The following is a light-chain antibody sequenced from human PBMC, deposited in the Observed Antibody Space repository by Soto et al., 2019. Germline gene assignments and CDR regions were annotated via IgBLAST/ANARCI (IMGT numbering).Light chain of an antibody. V-gene: IGLV2-14*01. CDR1: SSDVGGYNY. Sequence: QSALTQPASVSGSPGQSITISCTGTSSDVGGYNYVSWYQRHPGKAPKLMIYEVSNRPSWVSNRFSGSKSGNTASLTISGLQAEDEADYYCTSKTSSTYVVFGGGTKLTVL. CDR2: EVS. CDR3: TSKTSSTYVV. J-gene: IGLJ2*01.